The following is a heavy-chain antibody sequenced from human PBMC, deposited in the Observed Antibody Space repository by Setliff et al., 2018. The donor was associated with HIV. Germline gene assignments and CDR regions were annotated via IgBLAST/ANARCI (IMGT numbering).Heavy chain of an antibody. D-gene: IGHD3-10*01. CDR2: LSRGGDNT. J-gene: IGHJ4*02. Sequence: GGSLRLSCLVSGFTVSTYSLNWARQAPGKRPEYVAALSRGGDNTKYADSVNSRLTITKDTSKNQVILTLTNMDPVNTATYYCARRALGPGGSYMFDFWGQGTLVTVSS. CDR3: ARRALGPGGSYMFDF. CDR1: GFTVSTYS. V-gene: IGHV3-64*04.